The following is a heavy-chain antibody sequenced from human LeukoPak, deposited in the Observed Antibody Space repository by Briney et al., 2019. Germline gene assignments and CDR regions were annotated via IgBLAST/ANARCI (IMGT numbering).Heavy chain of an antibody. D-gene: IGHD3-10*01. J-gene: IGHJ5*02. CDR2: INPNSGGT. CDR1: GYTFTGYY. CDR3: ARSRILWFGEMSDWFDP. V-gene: IGHV1-2*02. Sequence: ASVKVSRKASGYTFTGYYMHWVRQAPGQGLEWMGWINPNSGGTNYAQKFQGRVTMTRDTSISTAYMELSRLRSDDTAVYYCARSRILWFGEMSDWFDPWGQGALVTVSS.